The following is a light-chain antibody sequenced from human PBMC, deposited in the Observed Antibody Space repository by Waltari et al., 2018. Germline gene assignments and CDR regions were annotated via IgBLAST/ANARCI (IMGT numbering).Light chain of an antibody. Sequence: QSVLTQPPSTSGTPGQRVTISCSGSTSNIGTNTVTWYQLLPGTAPKTVLFANYHRPSGVPDRFSASKSGTSASLVISELQSEDEADYFCATWDDSLSGRVFGRGTKVTVL. J-gene: IGLJ6*01. V-gene: IGLV1-44*01. CDR2: ANY. CDR3: ATWDDSLSGRV. CDR1: TSNIGTNT.